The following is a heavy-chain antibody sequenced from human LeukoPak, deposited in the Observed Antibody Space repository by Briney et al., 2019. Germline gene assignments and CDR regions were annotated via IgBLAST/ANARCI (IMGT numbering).Heavy chain of an antibody. CDR1: GFTFSSYW. V-gene: IGHV3-74*01. CDR3: VRDRYPAAREFDY. J-gene: IGHJ4*02. CDR2: IDTDGSDT. Sequence: GGSLRLSCAASGFTFSSYWMHWVRQAPGKGLVWVSRIDTDGSDTSYADSVKGRFTISRDNAKNTLYLQMNSLRAEDTAVYYCVRDRYPAAREFDYWGQGTLVTVSS. D-gene: IGHD2-2*01.